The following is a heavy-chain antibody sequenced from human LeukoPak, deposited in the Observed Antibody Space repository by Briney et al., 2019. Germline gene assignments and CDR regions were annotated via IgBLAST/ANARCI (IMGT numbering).Heavy chain of an antibody. V-gene: IGHV3-23*01. CDR2: ISGSGGST. J-gene: IGHJ4*02. D-gene: IGHD6-19*01. CDR1: GFTFSDYE. CDR3: AKPPVAGPLAYYFDY. Sequence: TRGSLRLSCAASGFTFSDYEMNWVRQAPGKGLEWVSAISGSGGSTYYADSVKGRFTISRDNSKNTLYLQMNSLRAEDTAVYYCAKPPVAGPLAYYFDYWGQGTLVTVSS.